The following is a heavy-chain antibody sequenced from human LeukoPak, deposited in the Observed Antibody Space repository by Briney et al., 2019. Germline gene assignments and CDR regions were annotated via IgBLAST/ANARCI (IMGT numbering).Heavy chain of an antibody. CDR1: GFTVSSNY. CDR3: ARDGRYYYYGMDV. Sequence: GGSLRLSCAASGFTVSSNYMSWVRQAPGKGLEWVSVIYSGGSTYYADSVRGRFTISRDNSKNTLYLQMNSLRAEDTAVYYCARDGRYYYYGMDVWGQGTTVTVSS. J-gene: IGHJ6*02. D-gene: IGHD3/OR15-3a*01. V-gene: IGHV3-66*01. CDR2: IYSGGST.